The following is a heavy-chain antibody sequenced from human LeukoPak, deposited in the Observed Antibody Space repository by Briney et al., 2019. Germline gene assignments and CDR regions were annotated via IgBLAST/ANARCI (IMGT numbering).Heavy chain of an antibody. V-gene: IGHV3-23*01. CDR3: AKGANYYNGSGYYNEYYCDS. CDR2: LRGSGGST. Sequence: TGGSLRLSCAASGFVFSRHGMSWVRQAPGKGLEWVSGLRGSGGSTYYADSVKGWFTISRDNSKNTLYLQMNSLRAEDTALYYCAKGANYYNGSGYYNEYYCDSWGQGTLVTVSS. CDR1: GFVFSRHG. J-gene: IGHJ4*02. D-gene: IGHD3-22*01.